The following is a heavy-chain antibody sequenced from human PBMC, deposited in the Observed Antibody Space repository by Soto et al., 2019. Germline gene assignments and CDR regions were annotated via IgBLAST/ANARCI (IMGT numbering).Heavy chain of an antibody. CDR3: ARVLAEAGTANGMDV. Sequence: GGSLRLSCAASGFTFSSYSMNWVRQAPGKGPEWVSSISSSSSYIYYADSVKGRFTISRDNAKNSLYLQMNSLRAEDTAVYYCARVLAEAGTANGMDVWGQGTTVTVSS. J-gene: IGHJ6*02. CDR1: GFTFSSYS. D-gene: IGHD6-13*01. V-gene: IGHV3-21*01. CDR2: ISSSSSYI.